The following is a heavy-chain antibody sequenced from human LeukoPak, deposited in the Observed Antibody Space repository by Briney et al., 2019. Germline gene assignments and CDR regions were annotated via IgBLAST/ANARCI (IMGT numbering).Heavy chain of an antibody. CDR3: ARGPPPDFDC. V-gene: IGHV4-34*01. CDR2: INHSGGT. Sequence: SETLSLTCAVSGGSFSGFRWHWIRQPPGKGPEWIGEINHSGGTTYNPSLKSRVTISVDTSKNQFSLKLSSVTAADTAVYYCARGPPPDFDCWGQGTLVTVSS. J-gene: IGHJ4*02. CDR1: GGSFSGFR.